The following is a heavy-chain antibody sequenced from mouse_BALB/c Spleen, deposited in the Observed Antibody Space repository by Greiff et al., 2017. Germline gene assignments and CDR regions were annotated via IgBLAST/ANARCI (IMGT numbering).Heavy chain of an antibody. V-gene: IGHV14-1*02. CDR1: GFNIKDYY. Sequence: VQLKESGAELVRPGALVKLSCKASGFNIKDYYMHWVKQRPEQGLEWIGWIDPENGNTIYDPKFQGKASITADTSSNTAYLQLSSLTSEDTAVYYCARYDGYYHYAMDYWGQGTSVTVSS. CDR3: ARYDGYYHYAMDY. J-gene: IGHJ4*01. D-gene: IGHD2-3*01. CDR2: IDPENGNT.